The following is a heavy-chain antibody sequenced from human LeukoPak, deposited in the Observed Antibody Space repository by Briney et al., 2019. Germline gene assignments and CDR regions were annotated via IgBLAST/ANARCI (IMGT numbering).Heavy chain of an antibody. Sequence: SETLSLTCAVYGGAFSGYYWSWIRQPPGKGQEGIGEINHSGSTNSNPSLKSRVTISVDTSKSQFSLKLSSVTAADTAVYYCARGRVRGVIISWFDPWGQGTLVTVSS. D-gene: IGHD3-10*01. CDR2: INHSGST. CDR1: GGAFSGYY. CDR3: ARGRVRGVIISWFDP. V-gene: IGHV4-34*01. J-gene: IGHJ5*02.